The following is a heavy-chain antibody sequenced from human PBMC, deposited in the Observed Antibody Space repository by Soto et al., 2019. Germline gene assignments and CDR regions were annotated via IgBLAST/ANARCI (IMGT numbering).Heavy chain of an antibody. D-gene: IGHD2-21*02. Sequence: SQTLSLTCTASGGSISSYYWSWIRQPPGKGLEWIGYMYNTGSTIYNPSLKSRVTISVDTSKNQFSLKLNSVTAADTAVYYCARDLWGYCGADCYPLDVWGQGTTVTVSS. J-gene: IGHJ6*02. CDR1: GGSISSYY. V-gene: IGHV4-59*01. CDR3: ARDLWGYCGADCYPLDV. CDR2: MYNTGST.